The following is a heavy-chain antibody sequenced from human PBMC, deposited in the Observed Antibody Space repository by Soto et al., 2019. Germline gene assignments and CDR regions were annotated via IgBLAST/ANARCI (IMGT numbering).Heavy chain of an antibody. V-gene: IGHV1-2*04. CDR3: ARELVEMATVLDYYGMDV. CDR1: GYTFTGYY. Sequence: SVKVSCKASGYTFTGYYMHWVRQAPGQGLEWMGWINPNSGGTNYAQKFQGWVTMTRDTSISTAYMELSRLRSDDTAVYYCARELVEMATVLDYYGMDVWGQGTTVTVSS. CDR2: INPNSGGT. D-gene: IGHD5-12*01. J-gene: IGHJ6*02.